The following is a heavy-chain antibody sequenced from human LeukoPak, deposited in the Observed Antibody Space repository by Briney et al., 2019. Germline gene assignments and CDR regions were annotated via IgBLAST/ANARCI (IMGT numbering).Heavy chain of an antibody. CDR1: GGSFSGYY. V-gene: IGHV4-34*01. CDR3: ARDRYSSGWYRAEYLQH. J-gene: IGHJ1*01. Sequence: SETLSLTCAVYGGSFSGYYWSWIRQPPGKGLEWIGEINHSGSTDYNPSLKSRVTMSVDTSKNQFSLKLSSVTAADTAVYYCARDRYSSGWYRAEYLQHWGQGTLVTVSS. D-gene: IGHD6-19*01. CDR2: INHSGST.